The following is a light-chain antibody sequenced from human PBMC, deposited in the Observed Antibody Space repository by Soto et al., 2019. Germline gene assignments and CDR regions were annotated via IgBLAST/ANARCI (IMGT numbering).Light chain of an antibody. Sequence: QSVLTQPRSVSGSPGQSVAISCTGTSRDVDAYDFVSWYQRHPGKAPKLIISEVSKRPSGVSHRFSGSKSGNTASLTISGLQAEDEADYFCCSFAGSFYVFGTGTKVTV. V-gene: IGLV2-11*01. CDR3: CSFAGSFYV. J-gene: IGLJ1*01. CDR2: EVS. CDR1: SRDVDAYDF.